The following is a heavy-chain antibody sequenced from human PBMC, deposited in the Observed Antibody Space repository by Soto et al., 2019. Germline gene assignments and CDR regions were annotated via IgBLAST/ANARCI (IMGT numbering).Heavy chain of an antibody. CDR1: GFTFSSYA. V-gene: IGHV3-23*01. J-gene: IGHJ6*02. D-gene: IGHD2-2*01. CDR2: ISGSGGST. Sequence: GGSLRLSCAASGFTFSSYAMSWVRQAPGKGLEWVSAISGSGGSTYYADSVKGRFTISRDNSKNTLNLQMNSLRAEDTAFFFCAKDHASDYYYGMDVWGQGTTVTVSS. CDR3: AKDHASDYYYGMDV.